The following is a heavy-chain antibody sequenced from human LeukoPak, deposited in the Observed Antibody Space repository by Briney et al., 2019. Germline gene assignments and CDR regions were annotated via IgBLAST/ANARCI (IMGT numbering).Heavy chain of an antibody. CDR1: GFSFSGYW. D-gene: IGHD6-19*01. Sequence: GGSLRLSCVASGFSFSGYWMTWVRQAPGKGLEGVATIKEDGSEKYYVDSVKGRFTISRDNAKNSLHSQMNSLRAEDTAVYYCATFSVAGNWGQGTLVTVSS. J-gene: IGHJ4*02. CDR3: ATFSVAGN. V-gene: IGHV3-7*01. CDR2: IKEDGSEK.